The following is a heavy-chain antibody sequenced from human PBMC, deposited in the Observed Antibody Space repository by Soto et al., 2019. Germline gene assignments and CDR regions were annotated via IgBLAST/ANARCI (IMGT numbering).Heavy chain of an antibody. Sequence: GESLKISCKGSGYSFTSYWISWVRQMPGKGLEWMGRIDPSDSYTNYSPSFQGHVTISADKSISTAYLQWSSLKASDTAVYFCASGIQLWLRRINNGYSGWGQGTLVTVSS. J-gene: IGHJ4*02. CDR2: IDPSDSYT. CDR1: GYSFTSYW. CDR3: ASGIQLWLRRINNGYSG. D-gene: IGHD5-18*01. V-gene: IGHV5-10-1*01.